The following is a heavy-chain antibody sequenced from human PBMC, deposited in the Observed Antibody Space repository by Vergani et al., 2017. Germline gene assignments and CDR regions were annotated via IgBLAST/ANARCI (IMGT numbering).Heavy chain of an antibody. CDR3: ARALKRGYCSGGSCSRRYYYYYMDV. V-gene: IGHV4-59*01. J-gene: IGHJ6*03. Sequence: QVQLQESGPGLVKPSETLSLTCTVSGGSISSYYWSWIRQPPGKGLEWIGYIYYSGSTNYNPSLKSRVTISVDTSKNQFSLKLSSVTAADTAVYDCARALKRGYCSGGSCSRRYYYYYMDVWGKGTTVTVSS. D-gene: IGHD2-15*01. CDR2: IYYSGST. CDR1: GGSISSYY.